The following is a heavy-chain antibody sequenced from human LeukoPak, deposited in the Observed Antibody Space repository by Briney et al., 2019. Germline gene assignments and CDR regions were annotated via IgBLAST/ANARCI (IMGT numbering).Heavy chain of an antibody. CDR2: IKQDGSEK. Sequence: YPGGSLRLSCAASGFTFSSYWMSWVRQAPGKGLEWVANIKQDGSEKYYVDSVKGRFTISRDNAKNSLYLQMNSLRAEDTALYYCAKAKRDYYYYYMDVWGKGTTVTVSS. J-gene: IGHJ6*03. CDR1: GFTFSSYW. CDR3: AKAKRDYYYYYMDV. D-gene: IGHD5-24*01. V-gene: IGHV3-7*03.